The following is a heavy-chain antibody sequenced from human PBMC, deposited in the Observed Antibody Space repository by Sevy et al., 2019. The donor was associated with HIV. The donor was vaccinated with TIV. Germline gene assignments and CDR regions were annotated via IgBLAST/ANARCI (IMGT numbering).Heavy chain of an antibody. Sequence: ASVKVSCKVTGYTLTGFSMHWVRQTPGKGLEWMGTFDPEDGETIYAQKFQGRVIMTEDTSADTAHMDLSSLTSEDTAVYYCTTTKDYYDSSGNPFDYWGQGTLVTVSS. CDR3: TTTKDYYDSSGNPFDY. CDR1: GYTLTGFS. V-gene: IGHV1-24*01. D-gene: IGHD3-22*01. CDR2: FDPEDGET. J-gene: IGHJ4*02.